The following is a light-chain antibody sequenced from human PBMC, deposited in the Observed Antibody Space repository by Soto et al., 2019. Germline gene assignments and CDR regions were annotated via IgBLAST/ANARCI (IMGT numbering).Light chain of an antibody. V-gene: IGKV3-15*01. CDR1: QSVSSN. Sequence: EIVMTQSPATLSVSPGERATLSCRASQSVSSNLAWYQQKPGQAPRLLIYGASTRATGIPARFSGSGSGTEFTLTISSLQPEDVATYYCQKYDSAPFTFGPGTKVDFK. J-gene: IGKJ3*01. CDR2: GAS. CDR3: QKYDSAPFT.